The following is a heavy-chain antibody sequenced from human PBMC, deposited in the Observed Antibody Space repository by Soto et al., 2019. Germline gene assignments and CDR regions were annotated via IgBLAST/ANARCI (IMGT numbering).Heavy chain of an antibody. CDR2: INHSGST. CDR3: ARGRGKKVWYNADYDFWSGPNPSDY. Sequence: SETLSLTCAVYGGSFSGYYLSWIRQPPGKGLEWIGEINHSGSTNYNPSLKSRVTISVDTSKNQFSLKLSSVTAADTAVYYCARGRGKKVWYNADYDFWSGPNPSDYWGQGTLVTVSS. D-gene: IGHD3-3*01. V-gene: IGHV4-34*01. J-gene: IGHJ4*02. CDR1: GGSFSGYY.